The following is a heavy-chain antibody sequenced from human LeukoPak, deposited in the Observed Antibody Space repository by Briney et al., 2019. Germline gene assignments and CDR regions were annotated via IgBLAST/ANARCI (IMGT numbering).Heavy chain of an antibody. J-gene: IGHJ3*02. D-gene: IGHD3-10*01. V-gene: IGHV2-70*11. Sequence: SGPALVKPTQTLTLTCTFSGFSLSTDEMSVSWVRLPPGKALQWLARIDWDDDKYYSASLKPRLTIAKYTSKNKVALTMTNMDPVDTATYYCARRLYGAGSSNAFDIWGQGKMVTVSS. CDR3: ARRLYGAGSSNAFDI. CDR1: GFSLSTDEMS. CDR2: IDWDDDK.